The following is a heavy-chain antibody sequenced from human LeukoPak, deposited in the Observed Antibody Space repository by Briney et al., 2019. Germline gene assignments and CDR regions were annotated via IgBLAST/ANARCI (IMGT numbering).Heavy chain of an antibody. Sequence: ASVKVSCKASGYTFTSYDINWVRQATGQGLEWMGWMNPNSGNTGYAQKFQGRVTMTRNTSISTAYMELSSLRSEDTAVYYCASVVGGAVGGNLYYYMDVWGKGTTVTVSS. CDR3: ASVVGGAVGGNLYYYMDV. CDR2: MNPNSGNT. J-gene: IGHJ6*03. CDR1: GYTFTSYD. V-gene: IGHV1-8*01. D-gene: IGHD6-19*01.